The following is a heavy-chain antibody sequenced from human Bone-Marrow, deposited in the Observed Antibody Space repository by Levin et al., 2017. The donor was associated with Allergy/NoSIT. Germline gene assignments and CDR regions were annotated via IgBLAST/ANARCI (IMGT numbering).Heavy chain of an antibody. CDR2: MRRRSEGGTT. CDR3: TTGGGTADF. CDR1: GFSFNDAW. Sequence: GGSLRLSCVGFGFSFNDAWVSWVRQAPGKGLEWVGRMRRRSEGGTTDYAAPVNGRFIISKDDSTKTFYLQMNSLKTEDTGVYYCTTGGGTADFWGQGTLVTVSS. V-gene: IGHV3-15*01. J-gene: IGHJ4*02. D-gene: IGHD3-16*01.